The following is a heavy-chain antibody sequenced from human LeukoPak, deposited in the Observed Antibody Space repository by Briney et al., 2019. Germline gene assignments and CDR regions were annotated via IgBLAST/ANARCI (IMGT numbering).Heavy chain of an antibody. J-gene: IGHJ4*02. Sequence: GGSLRLSCAASGFTFSSYGMHWVRQAPGKGLEWVAVISYDGSNKYYADSVKGRFTISRDNSKNTLYLQINSLRAEDTAVYYCAKDLKDSSSSCLTYWGQGTLVTVSS. CDR3: AKDLKDSSSSCLTY. CDR2: ISYDGSNK. V-gene: IGHV3-30*18. CDR1: GFTFSSYG. D-gene: IGHD6-6*01.